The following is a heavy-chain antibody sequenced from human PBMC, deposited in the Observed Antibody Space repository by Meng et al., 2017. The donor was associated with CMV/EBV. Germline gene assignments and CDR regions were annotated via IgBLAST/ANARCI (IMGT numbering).Heavy chain of an antibody. J-gene: IGHJ4*02. CDR3: TRDADRYCSSTSCVPFNY. D-gene: IGHD2-2*01. V-gene: IGHV3-49*04. CDR2: IRSKAYGGTT. Sequence: GESLKISCTASGFTFGDYAMSWVRPAPGKGLEWVGFIRSKAYGGTTEYAASVKGRFTISRDDSKSIAYLQMNSLKTEDTAVYYCTRDADRYCSSTSCVPFNYWGQGTLVTVSS. CDR1: GFTFGDYA.